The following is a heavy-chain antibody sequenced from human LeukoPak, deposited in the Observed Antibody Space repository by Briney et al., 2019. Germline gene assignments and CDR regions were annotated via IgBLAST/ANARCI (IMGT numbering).Heavy chain of an antibody. Sequence: GESLKISCKGSGYSFTNYWIGWVRQMPGKGLEWVGLIYPGDSDTRYSPSFQGQVTISADNSVNTAFLQWSSLKASDTAMYYCARRGSSFSTDYYYMAVWGKGTTVTVSS. D-gene: IGHD1-26*01. CDR2: IYPGDSDT. V-gene: IGHV5-51*01. CDR3: ARRGSSFSTDYYYMAV. CDR1: GYSFTNYW. J-gene: IGHJ6*03.